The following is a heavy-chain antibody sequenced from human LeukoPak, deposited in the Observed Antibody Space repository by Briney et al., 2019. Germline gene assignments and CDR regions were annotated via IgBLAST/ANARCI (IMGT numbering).Heavy chain of an antibody. CDR1: GFTFSSYW. J-gene: IGHJ6*03. Sequence: GGSLRLSCAASGFTFSSYWMHWVRQAPGKGLVWVSRINSDGSSTSYADSVKGRFTISRDNAKNTLYLQMNSLRAEDTAVYYCAKRNDYGDYGAGVDYMDVWGKGTTVTISS. CDR2: INSDGSST. V-gene: IGHV3-74*01. D-gene: IGHD4-17*01. CDR3: AKRNDYGDYGAGVDYMDV.